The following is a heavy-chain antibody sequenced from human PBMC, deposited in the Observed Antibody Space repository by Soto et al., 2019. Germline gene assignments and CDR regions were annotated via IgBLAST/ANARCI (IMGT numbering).Heavy chain of an antibody. V-gene: IGHV3-33*01. CDR2: IWYDGSNK. CDR3: ARVDSSGYYYYYGMDV. D-gene: IGHD3-22*01. Sequence: GGSLRLSCAASGFTFSSYGMHWVRQAPGKGLEWVAVIWYDGSNKYYADSVKGRFTISRDNSKNTLYLQMNSLRAEDTAVYYCARVDSSGYYYYYGMDVWGQGTTVTVSS. CDR1: GFTFSSYG. J-gene: IGHJ6*02.